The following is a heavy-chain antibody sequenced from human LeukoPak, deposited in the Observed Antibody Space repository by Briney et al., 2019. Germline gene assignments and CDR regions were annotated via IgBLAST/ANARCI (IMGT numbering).Heavy chain of an antibody. Sequence: PGGSLRLSCVVSGFTVSNNYMKWVRQAPGKGLEWVSTIYGGGSTYYADSVRGRFTISRENAKNSLYLQMNSLRAGDTAVYYCARELRYSRGLDYWGQGTLVTVSS. CDR1: GFTVSNNY. CDR3: ARELRYSRGLDY. V-gene: IGHV3-53*01. J-gene: IGHJ4*02. D-gene: IGHD5-18*01. CDR2: IYGGGST.